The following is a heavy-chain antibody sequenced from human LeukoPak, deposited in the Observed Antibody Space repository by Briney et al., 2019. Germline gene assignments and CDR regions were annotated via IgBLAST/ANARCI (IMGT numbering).Heavy chain of an antibody. CDR3: ATLPPNWNHEPYYFDY. V-gene: IGHV1-2*06. D-gene: IGHD1-1*01. CDR1: GYTFTGYY. J-gene: IGHJ4*02. CDR2: INPNSGGT. Sequence: ASVKVSCKASGYTFTGYYMHWVRQAPGQGLEWMGRINPNSGGTNYAQKFQGRVTMTRDTSISTAYMELSRLRSDDTAVYYCATLPPNWNHEPYYFDYWGQGTLVTVSS.